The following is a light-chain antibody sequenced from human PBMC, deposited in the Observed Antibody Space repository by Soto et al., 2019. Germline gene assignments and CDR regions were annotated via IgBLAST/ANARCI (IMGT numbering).Light chain of an antibody. CDR3: QQYNSYSYT. CDR2: DAS. CDR1: QSISSW. J-gene: IGKJ2*01. V-gene: IGKV1-5*01. Sequence: DIQMTQSPSTLSASVGDRVTITCRASQSISSWLAWYQQKPGKAPKLLIYDASSLESGVPSRFRGSRSVTEFTLTISSLQPDDFATYYCQQYNSYSYTFGHGAKLEIK.